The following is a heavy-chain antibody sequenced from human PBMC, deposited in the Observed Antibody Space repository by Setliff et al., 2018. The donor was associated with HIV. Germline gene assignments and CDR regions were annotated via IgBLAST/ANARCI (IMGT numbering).Heavy chain of an antibody. J-gene: IGHJ6*03. CDR2: IYRTGST. V-gene: IGHV4-59*08. CDR3: ATTTIFEVPRYYYYYMDV. D-gene: IGHD3-3*01. CDR1: GGSISSYY. Sequence: LSLTCTVSGGSISSYYWSWIRQPPGKGLEWIGYIYRTGSTKYNPSLKSRVTISVDTSKNQFSLKLSSVTAADTAVYYCATTTIFEVPRYYYYYMDVWGKGTTVTVS.